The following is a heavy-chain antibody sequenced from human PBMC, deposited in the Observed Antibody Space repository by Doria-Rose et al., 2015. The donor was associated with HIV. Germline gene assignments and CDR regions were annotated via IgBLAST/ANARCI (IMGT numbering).Heavy chain of an antibody. V-gene: IGHV2-26*01. Sequence: QVTLKESGPVLVKPTETLTPTCTVSGVSLSSPGMGVSWIRQPPGKALEWLANILSDDERSYNTSLKSRLTISRCTSKSQVVLTMTDMDPVDTATYYCARIKSSRWYHKYYFDFWGQGTLVIVSA. CDR1: GVSLSSPGMG. CDR3: ARIKSSRWYHKYYFDF. D-gene: IGHD6-13*01. CDR2: ILSDDER. J-gene: IGHJ4*02.